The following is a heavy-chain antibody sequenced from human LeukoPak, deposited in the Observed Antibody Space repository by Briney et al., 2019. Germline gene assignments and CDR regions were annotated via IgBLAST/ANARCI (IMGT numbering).Heavy chain of an antibody. V-gene: IGHV1-18*01. CDR1: GYTFTSYG. CDR2: ISAYNGNT. Sequence: ASVKVSCKASGYTFTSYGISWVRQAPGQGLEWMGWISAYNGNTNYAQKLQGRVTMTTDTSTSTAYMELRSLRSDGTAVYYCARDRFYDFWSGYYMDVWGKGTTVTVSS. CDR3: ARDRFYDFWSGYYMDV. D-gene: IGHD3-3*01. J-gene: IGHJ6*03.